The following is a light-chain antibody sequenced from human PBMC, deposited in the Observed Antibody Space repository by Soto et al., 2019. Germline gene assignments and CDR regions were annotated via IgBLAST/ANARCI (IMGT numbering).Light chain of an antibody. J-gene: IGLJ2*01. CDR1: NIGSKN. V-gene: IGLV3-9*01. CDR3: QVWDSSPVV. Sequence: SYELTQPLSVSVALGQTARITCGANNIGSKNVHWYQQKPGQAPVLVIYRDSKRPSGIPERFSGSNSGKTATLTISRAQAGDEADYYCQVWDSSPVVFGGVTKVTVL. CDR2: RDS.